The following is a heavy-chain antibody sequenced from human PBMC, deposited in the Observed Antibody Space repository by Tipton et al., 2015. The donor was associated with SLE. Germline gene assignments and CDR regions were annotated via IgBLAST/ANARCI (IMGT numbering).Heavy chain of an antibody. J-gene: IGHJ6*02. Sequence: TLSLTCAVYGGSFSGYYWSWIRQPPGKGLEWIGEINHSGSTNYNPSLKSRLTISLDTSKNQFSLKLSSVTAADTAVYYCARFEWVLNRSYYGMDVWGQGTTVTVSS. CDR2: INHSGST. V-gene: IGHV4-34*01. CDR1: GGSFSGYY. CDR3: ARFEWVLNRSYYGMDV. D-gene: IGHD5-12*01.